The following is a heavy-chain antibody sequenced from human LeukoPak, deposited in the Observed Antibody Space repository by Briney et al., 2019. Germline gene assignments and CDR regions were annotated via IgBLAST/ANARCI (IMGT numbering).Heavy chain of an antibody. D-gene: IGHD2-21*01. CDR1: GGSISRYY. CDR3: AREYPNGSDLRAFDF. J-gene: IGHJ3*01. V-gene: IGHV4-4*07. CDR2: IYTSGST. Sequence: SETLSLTCTVSGGSISRYYWSWIRQPAGKGLEWIGRIYTSGSTNDNPSLKSRVTMSVDTSKNQFSLKLSSVTAADTAVYYCAREYPNGSDLRAFDFWGQGAMVTVSS.